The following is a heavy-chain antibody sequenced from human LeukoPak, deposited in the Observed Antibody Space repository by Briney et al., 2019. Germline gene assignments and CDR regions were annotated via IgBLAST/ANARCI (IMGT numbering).Heavy chain of an antibody. D-gene: IGHD3-16*02. J-gene: IGHJ4*02. CDR2: ISSSGSTI. CDR3: ARALGYDYVWGSYRSGDY. CDR1: GFTFSSYE. V-gene: IGHV3-48*03. Sequence: PGGSPRLSCAASGFTFSSYEMNWVRQAPGKGLEWVSYISSSGSTIYYADSVKGRFTISRDNAKNSLYLQMNSLRAEDTAVYYCARALGYDYVWGSYRSGDYWGQGTLVTVSS.